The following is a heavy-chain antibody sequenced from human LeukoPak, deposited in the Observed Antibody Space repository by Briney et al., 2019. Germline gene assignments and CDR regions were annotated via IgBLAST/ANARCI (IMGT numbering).Heavy chain of an antibody. J-gene: IGHJ4*02. CDR3: ARVVDDYDSGGFSWFDY. D-gene: IGHD3-22*01. CDR2: VNSDGSRT. Sequence: GGSLRLSCAASGFTFSSSWIHWVRQGPGKGLEWVSRVNSDGSRTTYADSAKGRFTISRDNAKSTLYLQMNSLRAEDTAVYYCARVVDDYDSGGFSWFDYWGQGTLVTVSS. V-gene: IGHV3-74*03. CDR1: GFTFSSSW.